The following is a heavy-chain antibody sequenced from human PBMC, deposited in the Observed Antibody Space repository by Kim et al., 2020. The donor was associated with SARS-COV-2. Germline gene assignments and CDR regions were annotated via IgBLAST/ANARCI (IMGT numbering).Heavy chain of an antibody. V-gene: IGHV4-34*01. D-gene: IGHD6-19*01. CDR2: INHSGST. CDR1: GGSFSGYY. CDR3: ARGGGQWLVPGAFVF. Sequence: SETLSLTCAVYGGSFSGYYWSWIRQPPGKGLEWIGEINHSGSTNYNPSLKSRVTISVDTSKNQFSLKLSSVTAADTAVFYCARGGGQWLVPGAFVFTCQG. J-gene: IGHJ3*01.